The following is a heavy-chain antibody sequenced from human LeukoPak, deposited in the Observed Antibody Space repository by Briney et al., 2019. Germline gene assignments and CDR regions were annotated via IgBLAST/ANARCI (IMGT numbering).Heavy chain of an antibody. D-gene: IGHD5-24*01. CDR1: GFTFSTFA. CDR3: AKGKGYINLDWFDP. Sequence: PGESLRLSCAASGFTFSTFAMTGVRQGPGKGLEWVSSIDGSGAGTYYADSVKGRFSISRDNSKSTLYLQMYSLTAGDTAVYYCAKGKGYINLDWFDPWGQGTLVTVSP. V-gene: IGHV3-23*01. CDR2: IDGSGAGT. J-gene: IGHJ5*02.